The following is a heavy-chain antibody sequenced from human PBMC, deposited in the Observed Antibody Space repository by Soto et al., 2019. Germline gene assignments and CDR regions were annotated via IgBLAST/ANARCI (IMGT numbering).Heavy chain of an antibody. V-gene: IGHV3-48*02. CDR3: ASIDGGAKYWYFDL. Sequence: EVQLVESGGGLVQPGGSLRLSCAASGFTFSSYSMNWVRQAPGKGLEWVSYISSSSSTIYYADSVKGRFTISRDNAKNSLYLQMNSLRDEDTAVYYCASIDGGAKYWYFDLWGRGTLVTVPS. D-gene: IGHD3-16*02. CDR2: ISSSSSTI. J-gene: IGHJ2*01. CDR1: GFTFSSYS.